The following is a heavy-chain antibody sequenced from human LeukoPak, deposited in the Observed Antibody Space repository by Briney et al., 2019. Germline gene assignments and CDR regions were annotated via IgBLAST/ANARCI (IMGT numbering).Heavy chain of an antibody. CDR3: ARRYYYGEPFDY. Sequence: KPSETLSLTCAVSGYSISSGYYWVWIPPPPGKGLEGIGTIYHSGTTYYNSSLKSRVTISVDTSKKQFSLKLSSVTVADTAVYYCARRYYYGEPFDYWGQGTLVTVSS. D-gene: IGHD3-10*01. J-gene: IGHJ4*02. CDR1: GYSISSGYY. CDR2: IYHSGTT. V-gene: IGHV4-38-2*01.